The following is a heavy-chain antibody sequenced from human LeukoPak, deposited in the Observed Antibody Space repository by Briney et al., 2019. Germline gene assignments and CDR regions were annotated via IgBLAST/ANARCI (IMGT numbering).Heavy chain of an antibody. CDR3: ARDRSDGYSSSWYYYYYGMDV. V-gene: IGHV1-18*01. CDR2: ISAYNGNT. Sequence: GASVKVSCKASGYTFTCYGISWVRQAPGQGLEWMGWISAYNGNTNYAQKLQGRVTMTTDTSTSTAYMELRSLRSDDTAVYYCARDRSDGYSSSWYYYYYGMDVWGQGTTVTVSS. CDR1: GYTFTCYG. J-gene: IGHJ6*02. D-gene: IGHD6-13*01.